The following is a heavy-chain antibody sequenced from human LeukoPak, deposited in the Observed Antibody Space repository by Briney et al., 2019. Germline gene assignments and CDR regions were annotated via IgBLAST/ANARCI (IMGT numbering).Heavy chain of an antibody. CDR1: GYTFTSYG. J-gene: IGHJ5*02. CDR3: ARAFSAYCGGNCYGRFDP. Sequence: ASVKVSCKASGYTFTSYGISWVRQAPGQGLEWMGWISAYNGNTNYAQKLQGRVTMTTDTSTSTAYMELRSLRSDDTAVYYCARAFSAYCGGNCYGRFDPWGQGTLVTVSS. D-gene: IGHD2-21*02. CDR2: ISAYNGNT. V-gene: IGHV1-18*01.